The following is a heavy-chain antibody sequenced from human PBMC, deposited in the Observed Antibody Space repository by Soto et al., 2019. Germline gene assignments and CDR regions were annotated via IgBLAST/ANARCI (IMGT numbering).Heavy chain of an antibody. CDR1: GFSVSSKY. J-gene: IGHJ6*04. CDR3: TRDDVRCKGCRCYGVPMYV. CDR2: IQSGGST. V-gene: IGHV3-66*01. D-gene: IGHD2-15*01. Sequence: EVQLVESGGGLVQPGGSLRLSCAASGFSVSSKYMSWVRQAPGKGLEWVSLIQSGGSTYYAGSVKGRFTISRDNSENTLFLQMNSLRVEDTAVYYCTRDDVRCKGCRCYGVPMYVWGKGTTVTVSA.